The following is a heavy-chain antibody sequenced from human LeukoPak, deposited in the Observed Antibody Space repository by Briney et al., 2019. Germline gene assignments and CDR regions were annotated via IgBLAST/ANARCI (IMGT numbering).Heavy chain of an antibody. D-gene: IGHD3-22*01. CDR2: ISRSGRTI. CDR1: GFTFSDYY. CDR3: ARDYDNSGFDY. V-gene: IGHV3-11*04. J-gene: IGHJ4*02. Sequence: GGSLRLSCAASGFTFSDYYVRWIRQAPGKGLEWVSYISRSGRTIYYADSVKGRFTISRDNAKNSLYLQMNSLRAEDTAVYYCARDYDNSGFDYWGQGTLVTVSS.